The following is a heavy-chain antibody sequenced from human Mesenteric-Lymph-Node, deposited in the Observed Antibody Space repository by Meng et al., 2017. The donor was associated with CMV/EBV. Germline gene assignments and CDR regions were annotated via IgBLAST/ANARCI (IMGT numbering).Heavy chain of an antibody. J-gene: IGHJ4*02. D-gene: IGHD1-26*01. V-gene: IGHV1-69*05. CDR3: ARGVGSYYWYYFDY. Sequence: KASGGTCSSYAISWVRQAPGQGLEWMGGIVPIFSTANYAQKFQGRVTITTDESTSTAYMELSSLRSEDTAVYYCARGVGSYYWYYFDYWGQGTLVTVSS. CDR2: IVPIFSTA. CDR1: GGTCSSYA.